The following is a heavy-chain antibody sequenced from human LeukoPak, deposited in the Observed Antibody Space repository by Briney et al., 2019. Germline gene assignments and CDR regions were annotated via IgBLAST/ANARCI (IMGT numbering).Heavy chain of an antibody. V-gene: IGHV3-23*01. Sequence: GGSLRLSCAASGFTFSYYGMSWVRQAPGKGLEWVSVFSGSGGRTYYADSVKGRFTISRDNSKNTLYLQMNSLRAEDTAVYYCAKDGPVAGYDSSGYYDYWGQGTLVTVSS. CDR2: FSGSGGRT. CDR1: GFTFSYYG. CDR3: AKDGPVAGYDSSGYYDY. J-gene: IGHJ4*02. D-gene: IGHD3-22*01.